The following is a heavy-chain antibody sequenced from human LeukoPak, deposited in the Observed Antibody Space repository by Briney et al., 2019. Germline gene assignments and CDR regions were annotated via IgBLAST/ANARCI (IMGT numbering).Heavy chain of an antibody. Sequence: GGSLRLSCAASGFTFSSYSMNWVRQAPGKGLEGVSSISGSGSYIYYADSVKGRFTISRDNAKNSLYLQMNSLRAEDTAVYYCARSPGVTYYFDYWGQGTLLAVSS. J-gene: IGHJ4*02. V-gene: IGHV3-21*01. CDR2: ISGSGSYI. CDR3: ARSPGVTYYFDY. D-gene: IGHD6-13*01. CDR1: GFTFSSYS.